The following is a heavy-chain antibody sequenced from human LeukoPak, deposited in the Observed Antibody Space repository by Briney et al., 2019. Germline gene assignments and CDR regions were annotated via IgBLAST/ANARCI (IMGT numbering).Heavy chain of an antibody. CDR3: ARDMLAGIVGATGAFDI. V-gene: IGHV1-69*06. J-gene: IGHJ3*02. CDR1: GGTFSSYA. CDR2: IIPIFGTA. D-gene: IGHD1-26*01. Sequence: ASVKVSCKASGGTFSSYAISWVRQASGQGLEWMGGIIPIFGTANYAQKFQGRVTITADKSTSTAYMELSSLRSEDTAVYYCARDMLAGIVGATGAFDIWGQGTMVTVSS.